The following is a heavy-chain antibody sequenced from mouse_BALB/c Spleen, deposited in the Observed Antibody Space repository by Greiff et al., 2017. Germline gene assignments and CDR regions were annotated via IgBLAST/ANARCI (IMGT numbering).Heavy chain of an antibody. Sequence: VQLVESGAELVKPGASVKLSCKASGYTFTSYYMYWVKQRPGQGLEWIGEINPSNGGTNFNEKFKSKATLTVDKSSSTAYMQLSSLTSEDSAVYYCTRKYDDAWFAYWGQGTLVTVSA. D-gene: IGHD2-14*01. CDR3: TRKYDDAWFAY. V-gene: IGHV1S81*02. CDR1: GYTFTSYY. CDR2: INPSNGGT. J-gene: IGHJ3*01.